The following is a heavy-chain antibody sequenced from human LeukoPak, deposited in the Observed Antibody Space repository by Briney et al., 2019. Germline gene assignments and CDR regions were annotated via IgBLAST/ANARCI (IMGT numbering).Heavy chain of an antibody. CDR1: GYTFTSNY. J-gene: IGHJ6*02. CDR2: IYPRDGST. D-gene: IGHD3-3*01. V-gene: IGHV1-46*01. Sequence: ASVKVSCKASGYTFTSNYIHWVRQAPGQGLEWMGMIYPRDGSTSYAQKFQGRVTMTRDTSTSTVYMELSSLRSEDTAVYYCARDAGRFLEFEGRYYYYYGMDVWGQGTTVTVSS. CDR3: ARDAGRFLEFEGRYYYYYGMDV.